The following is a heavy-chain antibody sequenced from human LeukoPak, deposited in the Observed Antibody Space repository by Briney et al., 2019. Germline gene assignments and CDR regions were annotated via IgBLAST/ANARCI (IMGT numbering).Heavy chain of an antibody. V-gene: IGHV3-43*01. CDR1: GFNFEDYT. CDR3: VKDLSYESSGYVFDH. J-gene: IGHJ4*02. Sequence: GGSLRLSCAASGFNFEDYTMHWVRQAPGKTLEWVSLISWEGTPYYTDSVKGRFTISRDNSKNSLYLQMDTLRSEDAAFYYCVKDLSYESSGYVFDHWGQGTLVTVSS. D-gene: IGHD3-22*01. CDR2: ISWEGTP.